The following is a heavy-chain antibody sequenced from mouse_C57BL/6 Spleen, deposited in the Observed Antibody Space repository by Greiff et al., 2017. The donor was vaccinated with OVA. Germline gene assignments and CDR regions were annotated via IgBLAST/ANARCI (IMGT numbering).Heavy chain of an antibody. CDR1: GYTFTSYT. J-gene: IGHJ4*01. V-gene: IGHV1-4*01. CDR3: ARWGLRPRYYYAMDY. Sequence: VKLVESGAELARPGASVKMSCKASGYTFTSYTMHWVKQRPGQGLEWIGYINPSSGYTKYNQKFKDKATLTADKSSSTAYMQLSSLTSEDSAVYYCARWGLRPRYYYAMDYWGQGTSVTVSS. CDR2: INPSSGYT. D-gene: IGHD3-2*02.